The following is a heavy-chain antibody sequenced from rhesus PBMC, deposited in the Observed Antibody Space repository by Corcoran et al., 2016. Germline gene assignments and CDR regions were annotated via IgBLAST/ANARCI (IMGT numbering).Heavy chain of an antibody. CDR3: ASGPTVISFDY. V-gene: IGHV4-106*01. D-gene: IGHD4-23*01. Sequence: QVQLQESGPGLVKPSETLSLTCAVSGGSISDDYFWSWIRQPPGKGLEWIGYSYGSGGGTNYNPSLRNRVTISIDTSKNQCSLKLSAVTAADTAVYYCASGPTVISFDYWGQGVLVTVSS. J-gene: IGHJ4*01. CDR1: GGSISDDYF. CDR2: SYGSGGGT.